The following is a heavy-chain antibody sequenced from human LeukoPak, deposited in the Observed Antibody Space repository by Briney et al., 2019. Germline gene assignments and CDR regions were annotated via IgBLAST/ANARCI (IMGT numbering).Heavy chain of an antibody. CDR3: ARDARHKYCSSASCYRGWFDP. J-gene: IGHJ5*02. Sequence: SVKVSCKASGGTFSSYAISWVRQAPGQGLEWMGGIIPIFGTANYAQKFQGRVTITADESTSTAYMELSSLRSEDTAVYYCARDARHKYCSSASCYRGWFDPWGQGTLVTVSS. CDR2: IIPIFGTA. CDR1: GGTFSSYA. V-gene: IGHV1-69*13. D-gene: IGHD2-2*01.